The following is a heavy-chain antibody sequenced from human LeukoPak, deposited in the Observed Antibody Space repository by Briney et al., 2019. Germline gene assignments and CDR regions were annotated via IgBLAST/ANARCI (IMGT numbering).Heavy chain of an antibody. CDR1: GGSISSYY. CDR2: IYTSGST. V-gene: IGHV4-4*07. Sequence: SETLSLTCTVSGGSISSYYWSWIRQPAGKGLEWIGRIYTSGSTNYNPTLKSRVTMSVDTSKNQFSLKLSSVTAADTAVYYCARDPAGYSSGWSSDYWGQGTLVTVSS. J-gene: IGHJ4*02. CDR3: ARDPAGYSSGWSSDY. D-gene: IGHD6-19*01.